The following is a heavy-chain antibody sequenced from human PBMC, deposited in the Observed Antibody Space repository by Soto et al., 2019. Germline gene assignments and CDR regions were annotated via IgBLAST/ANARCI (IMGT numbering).Heavy chain of an antibody. CDR1: GYSFTSYW. CDR3: ARQDIAAAGTGRGGMDV. CDR2: IYPGDSDT. V-gene: IGHV5-51*01. Sequence: GESLRISCKGSGYSFTSYWIGWVRQMPGKGLEWMGIIYPGDSDTRYSPSFQGQVTISADKSISTAYLQWSSLKASDTAMYYCARQDIAAAGTGRGGMDVWGQGTTVTVSS. D-gene: IGHD6-13*01. J-gene: IGHJ6*02.